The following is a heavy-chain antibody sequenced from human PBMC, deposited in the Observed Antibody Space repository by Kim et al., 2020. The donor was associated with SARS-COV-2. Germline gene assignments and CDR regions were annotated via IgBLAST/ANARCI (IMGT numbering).Heavy chain of an antibody. CDR1: GVSISSDNW. CDR3: PSITGVVPRFATLDY. D-gene: IGHD2-15*01. V-gene: IGHV4-4*02. CDR2: VYQTGST. J-gene: IGHJ4*02. Sequence: SETLSLTCVVSGVSISSDNWWSWVRQPPGKGLEWIGEVYQTGSTNYNSSLKSRVTISIDNSRNQFSLKLTSVTAADTAVYYCPSITGVVPRFATLDYWGQGTLVTVSS.